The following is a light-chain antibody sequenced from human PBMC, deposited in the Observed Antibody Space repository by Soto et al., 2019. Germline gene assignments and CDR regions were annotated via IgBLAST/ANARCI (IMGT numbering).Light chain of an antibody. CDR3: SSHTSSDTRV. J-gene: IGLJ1*01. CDR1: SSDVGGYNY. V-gene: IGLV2-14*03. Sequence: QSALTQPASVYGSPGQSITISCTGTSSDVGGYNYVSWYQHHPGKAPKLMICDVSNRPSGVSNRFSGSKSGNTASLTISGLQAEDEADYYCSSHTSSDTRVFGTGTKLTVL. CDR2: DVS.